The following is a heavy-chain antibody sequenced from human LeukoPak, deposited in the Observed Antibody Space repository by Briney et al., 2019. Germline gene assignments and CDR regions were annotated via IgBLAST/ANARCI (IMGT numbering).Heavy chain of an antibody. CDR1: GGSISSYY. J-gene: IGHJ6*03. V-gene: IGHV4-4*09. D-gene: IGHD6-6*01. Sequence: SETLSLTCTVSGGSISSYYWSWIRQPPGKGLEGIGYIYTSGSTNYNPSLKSRVTISVDTSKNQFSLKLSSVTAADTAVYYCARHEYSSSPYYYYYMDVWGKGTTVTVSS. CDR3: ARHEYSSSPYYYYYMDV. CDR2: IYTSGST.